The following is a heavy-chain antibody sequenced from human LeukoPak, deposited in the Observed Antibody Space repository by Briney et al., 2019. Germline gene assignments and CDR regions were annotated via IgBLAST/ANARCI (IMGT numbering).Heavy chain of an antibody. D-gene: IGHD3-3*01. CDR3: SRATIFGVVTALGPLDS. Sequence: PGGSLRLSCAASGFTFGDYWMTCVRQAPGRGLECVAEIKSDGSETYYVDSVEGRFTISRDNAKNSLYLQMNSLRAEDTAVYYCSRATIFGVVTALGPLDSWGQGTLVTVSS. V-gene: IGHV3-7*01. J-gene: IGHJ4*02. CDR2: IKSDGSET. CDR1: GFTFGDYW.